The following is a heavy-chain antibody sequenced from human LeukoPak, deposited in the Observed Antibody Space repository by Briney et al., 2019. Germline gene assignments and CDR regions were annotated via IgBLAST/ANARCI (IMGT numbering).Heavy chain of an antibody. CDR2: MNPNSGNT. CDR1: GYTFTSYD. V-gene: IGHV1-8*01. D-gene: IGHD2-21*02. CDR3: ARAGYCDGDCYSFFDY. J-gene: IGHJ4*02. Sequence: ASVKVSCKASGYTFTSYDINWVRQATGQGLEWMGWMNPNSGNTGYAQKFQGRVTMTTDTSTSTAYMELRSLRSDDTAVYYCARAGYCDGDCYSFFDYWGQGTLVTVSS.